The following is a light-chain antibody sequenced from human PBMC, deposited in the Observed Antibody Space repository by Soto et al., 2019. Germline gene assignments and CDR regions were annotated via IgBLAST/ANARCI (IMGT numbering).Light chain of an antibody. J-gene: IGLJ1*01. CDR1: SSDVGGYNY. V-gene: IGLV2-8*01. Sequence: QSALTQPPSASGSPGQSVTISCTGTSSDVGGYNYVSWYQQHPGKVPKLMVYEVNKRPSGVPDRFSGSKSGNTASLTVSGLRAEDEAHYYCTSFAGGNNVFGTGTKLTVL. CDR3: TSFAGGNNV. CDR2: EVN.